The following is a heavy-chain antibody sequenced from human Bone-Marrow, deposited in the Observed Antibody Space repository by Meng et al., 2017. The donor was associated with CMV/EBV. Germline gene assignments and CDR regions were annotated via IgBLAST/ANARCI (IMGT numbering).Heavy chain of an antibody. V-gene: IGHV3-30*02. CDR3: ARDGPQYSPTSGWFHP. CDR1: GFTFSSYG. D-gene: IGHD2/OR15-2a*01. CDR2: IRYDRSNK. Sequence: GESLKISCAASGFTFSSYGMHWVRQAPGKGLEWVAYIRYDRSNKYYADSVKGRFTISRDNSKNTLYLQMNNLRAEDTGVYYCARDGPQYSPTSGWFHPWGQGTLVTVSS. J-gene: IGHJ5*02.